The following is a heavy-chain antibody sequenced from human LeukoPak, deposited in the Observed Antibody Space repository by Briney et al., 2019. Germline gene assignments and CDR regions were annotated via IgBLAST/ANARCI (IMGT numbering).Heavy chain of an antibody. V-gene: IGHV4-61*01. D-gene: IGHD3-16*01. J-gene: IGHJ4*02. CDR3: ARDLVGLGFDY. CDR1: GGSISSSSYY. Sequence: PSETLSLTCTVSGGSISSSSYYWSWIRQPPGKGLEWTGYIYYSGCTNYNPSLKSRVTISVDTSKNQFSLKLSSVTAADTAVYYCARDLVGLGFDYWGQGTLVTVS. CDR2: IYYSGCT.